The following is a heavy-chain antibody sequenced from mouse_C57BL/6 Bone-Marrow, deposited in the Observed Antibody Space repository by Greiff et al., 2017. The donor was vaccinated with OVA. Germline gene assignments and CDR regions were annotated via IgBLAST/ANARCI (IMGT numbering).Heavy chain of an antibody. CDR2: IYPSSGYT. J-gene: IGHJ3*01. D-gene: IGHD2-5*01. CDR1: GYTFTSYW. CDR3: ADSKKFDY. V-gene: IGHV1-7*01. Sequence: QVHLKQSGAELAKPGASVKLSCKASGYTFTSYWMHWVKQRPGQGLEWIGYIYPSSGYTKYNQKFKDKATLTADKSSSTAYMQLSSLTYEDSAVCYCADSKKFDYWGQGTLVTVSA.